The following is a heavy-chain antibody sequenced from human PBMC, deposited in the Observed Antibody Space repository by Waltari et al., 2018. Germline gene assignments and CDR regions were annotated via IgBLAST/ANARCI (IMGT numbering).Heavy chain of an antibody. CDR2: IRYDGSNK. CDR1: GFPFSSYG. V-gene: IGHV3-30*02. CDR3: AKGDGLPDGY. Sequence: QVQLVESGGGVVQPGGSLRLSCAASGFPFSSYGMHWVRQAPGKGLGWVAFIRYDGSNKYYADSVKGRFTISRDNSKNTLYLQMNSLRAEDTAVYYCAKGDGLPDGYWGQGTLVTVSS. J-gene: IGHJ4*02.